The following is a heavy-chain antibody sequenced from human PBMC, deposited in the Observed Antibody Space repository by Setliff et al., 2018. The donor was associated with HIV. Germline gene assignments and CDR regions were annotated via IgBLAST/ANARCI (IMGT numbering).Heavy chain of an antibody. D-gene: IGHD3-22*01. V-gene: IGHV4-61*02. J-gene: IGHJ6*03. Sequence: PSETLSLTCTVSGGSISSGSYYWSLIRQPAGKGLEWIGRIYTSGSTNYNPSLKSRVTISVDTSKNQFSLKLRSVTAADTAVYYCARETYYYDNPQYYYYYMDVWGKGTTVTVSS. CDR1: GGSISSGSYY. CDR2: IYTSGST. CDR3: ARETYYYDNPQYYYYYMDV.